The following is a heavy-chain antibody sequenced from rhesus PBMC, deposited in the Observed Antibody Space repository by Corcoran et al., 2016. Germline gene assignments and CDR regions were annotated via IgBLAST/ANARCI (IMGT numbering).Heavy chain of an antibody. Sequence: QLQLQESGPGLATPSETLSLTCAVSGGSITSNFWSWIRQPPGKGLEWIGRISGSSGSTDYNPSLKSRVTISRDTSKNQFSLKLSSVTAADTAVYYCVRKDPGAPVDYWGQGVLVTVSS. CDR3: VRKDPGAPVDY. CDR2: ISGSSGST. CDR1: GGSITSNF. J-gene: IGHJ4*01. D-gene: IGHD1-44*02. V-gene: IGHV4-173*01.